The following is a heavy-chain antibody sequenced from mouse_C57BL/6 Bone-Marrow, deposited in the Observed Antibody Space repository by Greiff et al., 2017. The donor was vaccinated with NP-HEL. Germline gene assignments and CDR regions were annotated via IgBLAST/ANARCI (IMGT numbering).Heavy chain of an antibody. Sequence: EVMLVESGGDLVKPGGSLKLSCAASGFTFSSYGMSWVRQTPDQRLEWVATISSGGSYTYYPDSVKGRFTISRDNAKNTLYLQMSSLKSEDTAMYYCASPYDYDVAWFAYGGQGTLVTVSA. D-gene: IGHD2-4*01. V-gene: IGHV5-6*02. J-gene: IGHJ3*01. CDR3: ASPYDYDVAWFAY. CDR2: ISSGGSYT. CDR1: GFTFSSYG.